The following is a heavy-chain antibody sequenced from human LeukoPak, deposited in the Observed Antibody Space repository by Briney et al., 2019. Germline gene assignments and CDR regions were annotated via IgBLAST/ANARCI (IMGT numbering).Heavy chain of an antibody. CDR1: GFTLSNYW. D-gene: IGHD6-19*01. Sequence: PGGSLRLSCAASGFTLSNYWIHWVRQAPGKGLVWVAYINSDGSRTSYADSVKGRFTISRDNAKNTVHLLMNSLRVEDTAVYHCARPGPYSSGWYQDFDYWGQGTLVTVSS. V-gene: IGHV3-74*01. CDR2: INSDGSRT. CDR3: ARPGPYSSGWYQDFDY. J-gene: IGHJ4*02.